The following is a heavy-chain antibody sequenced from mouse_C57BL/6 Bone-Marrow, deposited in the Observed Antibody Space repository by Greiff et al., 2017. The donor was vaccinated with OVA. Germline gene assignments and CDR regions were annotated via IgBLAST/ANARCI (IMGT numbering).Heavy chain of an antibody. CDR2: IDPENGDT. D-gene: IGHD1-1*01. V-gene: IGHV14-4*01. CDR3: TVCGSSYVPWFAY. CDR1: GFNIKDDY. J-gene: IGHJ3*01. Sequence: EVQLQQSGAELVRPGASVKLSCTASGFNIKDDYMHWVKQRPEQGLEWIGWIDPENGDTEYASKFQGKATITADTSSNTAYLQLSSLTSEDTAVYYGTVCGSSYVPWFAYWGQGTLVTVSA.